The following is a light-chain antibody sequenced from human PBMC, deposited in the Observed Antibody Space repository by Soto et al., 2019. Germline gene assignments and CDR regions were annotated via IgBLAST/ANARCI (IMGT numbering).Light chain of an antibody. CDR3: SSYTGTNNFGV. V-gene: IGLV2-8*01. Sequence: QSALTQPPSASGSPGQSVTISCTGSSSDVGGYNYVPWYQQHPGKAPKLVIYEVRKRPPGVPDRFSGSKSGNTASLTVSGLQAEDEADYYCSSYTGTNNFGVFGPGTKVTVL. CDR1: SSDVGGYNY. CDR2: EVR. J-gene: IGLJ1*01.